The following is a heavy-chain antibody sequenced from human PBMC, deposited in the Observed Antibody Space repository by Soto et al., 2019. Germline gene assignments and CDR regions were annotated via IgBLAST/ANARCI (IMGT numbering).Heavy chain of an antibody. CDR1: GYTFTSYG. V-gene: IGHV1-18*01. Sequence: ASVKVSCKASGYTFTSYGISWVRQAPGQGLEWMGWISAYDGNTNYAQKLQGRVTMTTDIATSTAYMGLRRLRADATPVYYCGRGPRITIFSQTQYWFDPWGEGILVTVSS. D-gene: IGHD3-9*01. J-gene: IGHJ5*02. CDR2: ISAYDGNT. CDR3: GRGPRITIFSQTQYWFDP.